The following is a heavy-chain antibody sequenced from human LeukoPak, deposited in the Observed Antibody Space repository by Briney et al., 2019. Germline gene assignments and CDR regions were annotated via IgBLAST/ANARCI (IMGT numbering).Heavy chain of an antibody. V-gene: IGHV3-48*03. CDR2: IDGSGSTK. CDR1: GFTFTSYE. Sequence: PGGSLRLSCAASGFTFTSYEMNWVRQAPGKGLEWVSHIDGSGSTKYYADSVKGRFTISRDNAKESVYLQMNSLRAEDTGIFYCVRAPGGHDFHSYYGMDVWGQGTTVTVSS. CDR3: VRAPGGHDFHSYYGMDV. D-gene: IGHD5-12*01. J-gene: IGHJ6*02.